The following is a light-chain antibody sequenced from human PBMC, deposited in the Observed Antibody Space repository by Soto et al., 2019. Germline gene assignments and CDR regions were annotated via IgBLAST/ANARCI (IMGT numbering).Light chain of an antibody. Sequence: QSALTQPPSASGSPGQSVTISCTGTSSDVGAYNYVSWYQQHPGKAPKLMIYEVSKWPSGVPDRFSGSKSGNTASLTVSGLQAEDEADYYCSSYAGSNTSVFGGGTKLTVL. CDR2: EVS. CDR3: SSYAGSNTSV. CDR1: SSDVGAYNY. J-gene: IGLJ2*01. V-gene: IGLV2-8*01.